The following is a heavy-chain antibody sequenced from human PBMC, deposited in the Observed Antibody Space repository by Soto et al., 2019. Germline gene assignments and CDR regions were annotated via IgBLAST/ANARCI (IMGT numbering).Heavy chain of an antibody. V-gene: IGHV3-74*01. CDR2: VNTDETRT. J-gene: IGHJ4*02. CDR3: ARVLNGQWYFDY. CDR1: GFTFSSYW. D-gene: IGHD6-19*01. Sequence: EVQLVESGGGLVQPGGSLRLSCGASGFTFSSYWMHWVRQTPGKGLVWVARVNTDETRTSYAASVKGRFTVSRDNAKNTLYLQMNSLRAEDTAVYYCARVLNGQWYFDYWGQGTQVTVSS.